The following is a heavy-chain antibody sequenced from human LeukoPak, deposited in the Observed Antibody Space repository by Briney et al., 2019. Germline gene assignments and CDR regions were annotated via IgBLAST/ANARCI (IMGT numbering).Heavy chain of an antibody. CDR2: ISNSGGAT. Sequence: GGSLRLSCAASEFTFSSYAMHWVRQAPGKGLEWVSVISNSGGATYYADSVKGRFTISRDNSKNTLYLQMNSLRAEDTAVYYCAKDLQRAIWFGELGFSLFDYWGQGTLVTVSS. J-gene: IGHJ4*02. D-gene: IGHD3-10*01. CDR1: EFTFSSYA. V-gene: IGHV3-23*01. CDR3: AKDLQRAIWFGELGFSLFDY.